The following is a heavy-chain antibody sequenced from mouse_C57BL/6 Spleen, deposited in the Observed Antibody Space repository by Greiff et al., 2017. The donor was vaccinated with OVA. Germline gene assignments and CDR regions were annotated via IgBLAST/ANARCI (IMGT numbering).Heavy chain of an antibody. J-gene: IGHJ3*01. Sequence: EVKLQQSGPELVKPGASVKISCKASGYTFTDYYMNWVKQSHGKSLEWIGDINPNNGGTSYNQKFKGKATLTVDKSSSTAYMELRSLTSEDSAVYYCARGDYYGSSYGDWGQGTLVTVSA. V-gene: IGHV1-26*01. D-gene: IGHD1-1*01. CDR1: GYTFTDYY. CDR2: INPNNGGT. CDR3: ARGDYYGSSYGD.